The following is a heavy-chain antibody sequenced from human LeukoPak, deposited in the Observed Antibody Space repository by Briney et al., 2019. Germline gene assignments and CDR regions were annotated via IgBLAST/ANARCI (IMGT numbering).Heavy chain of an antibody. V-gene: IGHV4-61*02. Sequence: SQTLSLTCTVSGGSISSGSYYWSWIRQPAGKGLEWIGRIYTSGSTNYNPSLESRVTISVDTSKNQFSLKLSSVTAADTAVYYCARDSCSGGSCYSSWFDPWGQGTLVTVSS. CDR3: ARDSCSGGSCYSSWFDP. J-gene: IGHJ5*02. CDR1: GGSISSGSYY. D-gene: IGHD2-15*01. CDR2: IYTSGST.